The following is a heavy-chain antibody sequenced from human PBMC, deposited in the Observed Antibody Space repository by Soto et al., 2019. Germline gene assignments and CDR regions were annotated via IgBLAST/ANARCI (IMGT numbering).Heavy chain of an antibody. V-gene: IGHV1-18*01. CDR3: ASHGYNYNYYYYGMDV. CDR1: GYTFTSYG. D-gene: IGHD5-12*01. CDR2: ISAYNGNT. J-gene: IGHJ6*02. Sequence: VASVKVSCKASGYTFTSYGISWVRQAPGQGLEWMGWISAYNGNTNYAQKLQGRVTMTTDTSTSTAYMELRSLRSDDTAVYYCASHGYNYNYYYYGMDVWGQGTTVTVSS.